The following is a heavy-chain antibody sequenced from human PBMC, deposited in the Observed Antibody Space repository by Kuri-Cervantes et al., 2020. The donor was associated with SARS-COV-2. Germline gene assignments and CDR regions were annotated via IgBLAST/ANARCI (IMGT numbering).Heavy chain of an antibody. J-gene: IGHJ4*02. D-gene: IGHD5-18*01. Sequence: ASVKVSXXASGYTXXGYYMHCVLQXPGQGLEWMGWMNPNXGGTNYAQKFQGWVTMTRDTSLXTAYMALSRLRSDHTAVXXCARGXDTAXSYYFDYWGQGTLVTVSS. CDR1: GYTXXGYY. V-gene: IGHV1-2*04. CDR2: MNPNXGGT. CDR3: ARGXDTAXSYYFDY.